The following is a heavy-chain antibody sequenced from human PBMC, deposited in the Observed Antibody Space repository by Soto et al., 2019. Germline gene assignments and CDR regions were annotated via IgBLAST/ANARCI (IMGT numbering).Heavy chain of an antibody. CDR3: ARDRPGQLGPLHWFDH. D-gene: IGHD6-6*01. V-gene: IGHV1-69*06. CDR2: IIPIFGTA. Sequence: ASVKVSCKASGGTFSSYAISWVRQAPGQGLEWMGGIIPIFGTANYAQKFQGRVTITADKSTSTAYMELSSLRSEDTAVYYCARDRPGQLGPLHWFDHWGQGTLVTVSS. J-gene: IGHJ5*02. CDR1: GGTFSSYA.